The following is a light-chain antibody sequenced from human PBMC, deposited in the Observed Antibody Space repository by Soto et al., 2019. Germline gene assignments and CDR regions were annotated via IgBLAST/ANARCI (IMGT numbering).Light chain of an antibody. CDR2: GAT. CDR1: QNVLSD. J-gene: IGKJ1*01. V-gene: IGKV3-15*01. Sequence: EILLTQSPATLSVSPGETATLSCRASQNVLSDLAWYQQKPGQAPRLLVYGATTRATDAPAKFRGSGSGTEFSLTISSLQSEDFATYYCQQYRSWPRMFGQGSKVEI. CDR3: QQYRSWPRM.